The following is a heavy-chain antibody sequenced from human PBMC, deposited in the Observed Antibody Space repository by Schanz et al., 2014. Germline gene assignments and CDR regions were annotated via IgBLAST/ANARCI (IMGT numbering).Heavy chain of an antibody. D-gene: IGHD5-18*01. Sequence: EVQVVESGGGLVRPGGSLRLSCAASGITFSDYAMSWVRQAPGKGLEWVSRLNFDETYTSYADSVKGRFTISRDNAKNTVYLQMTSLRVEDTAVYYCARGGADSAMAHEYWGRGTLVTVSS. CDR3: ARGGADSAMAHEY. V-gene: IGHV3-74*02. J-gene: IGHJ4*02. CDR2: LNFDETYT. CDR1: GITFSDYA.